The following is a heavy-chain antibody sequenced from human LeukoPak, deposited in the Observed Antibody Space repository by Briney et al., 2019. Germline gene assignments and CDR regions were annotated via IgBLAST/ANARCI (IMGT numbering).Heavy chain of an antibody. D-gene: IGHD3-16*02. CDR1: GFTFSGYA. CDR2: ISYDGSNK. V-gene: IGHV3-30-3*01. Sequence: GGSLRLSCAASGFTFSGYAMHWVRQAPGKGLEWVAVISYDGSNKYYADSVKGRFTISRDNSKNTLYLQMNSLRAEDTAVYYCARGYPTYLNFDYWGQGTLVTVSS. J-gene: IGHJ4*02. CDR3: ARGYPTYLNFDY.